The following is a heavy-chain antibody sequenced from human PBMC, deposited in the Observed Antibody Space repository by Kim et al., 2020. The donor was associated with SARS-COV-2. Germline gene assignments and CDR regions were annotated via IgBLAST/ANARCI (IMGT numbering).Heavy chain of an antibody. J-gene: IGHJ6*02. CDR1: GYTFTSYG. CDR3: ARDLADYCSGGSCFYYYYGMDV. CDR2: ISAYNGNT. D-gene: IGHD2-15*01. V-gene: IGHV1-18*01. Sequence: ASVKVSCKASGYTFTSYGISWVRQAPGQGLEWMGWISAYNGNTNYAQKLQGRVTMTTDTSTSTAYMELRSLRSDDTAVYYCARDLADYCSGGSCFYYYYGMDVWGQGTTVTVSS.